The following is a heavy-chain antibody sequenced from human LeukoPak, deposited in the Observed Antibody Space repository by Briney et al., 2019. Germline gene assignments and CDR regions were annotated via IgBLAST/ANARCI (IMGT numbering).Heavy chain of an antibody. CDR3: ARDDSSGYFDY. D-gene: IGHD3-22*01. J-gene: IGHJ4*02. CDR1: GFTFSSYG. CDR2: IWYDGSNK. Sequence: GGSLRLSCAASGFTFSSYGMHWVRQAPGKGLEWVAVIWYDGSNKYYADSVKGRFTISRDNSKNTLYLQTNSLRAEDTAVYYCARDDSSGYFDYWGQGTLVTVSS. V-gene: IGHV3-33*01.